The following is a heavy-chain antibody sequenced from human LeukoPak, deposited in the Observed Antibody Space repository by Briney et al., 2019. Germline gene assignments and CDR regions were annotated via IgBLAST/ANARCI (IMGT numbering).Heavy chain of an antibody. CDR1: GYSISSGYY. Sequence: SETLSLTCTVSGYSISSGYYWGWIRQPPGKGLEWIGSIYHSGSTYYNPSLKSRVPISVDTSKNQFSLKLSSVTAADTAVYYCARVFRAGGFGAFDIWGQGTMVTVSS. V-gene: IGHV4-38-2*02. D-gene: IGHD3-10*01. CDR2: IYHSGST. CDR3: ARVFRAGGFGAFDI. J-gene: IGHJ3*02.